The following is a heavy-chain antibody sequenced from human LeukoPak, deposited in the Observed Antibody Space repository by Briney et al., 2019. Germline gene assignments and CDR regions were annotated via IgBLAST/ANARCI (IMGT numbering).Heavy chain of an antibody. J-gene: IGHJ5*02. Sequence: GGSLRLACAASAFTLGTYWMNWVRQAPGKGLEWVANIKQDGSEKRYVDSVKGRFTISRDNAKNSLFLQMNSLRAEDTAVYFCAKSNYGDFGWFDPGGQGTLVIVSS. CDR2: IKQDGSEK. D-gene: IGHD4-17*01. CDR1: AFTLGTYW. CDR3: AKSNYGDFGWFDP. V-gene: IGHV3-7*01.